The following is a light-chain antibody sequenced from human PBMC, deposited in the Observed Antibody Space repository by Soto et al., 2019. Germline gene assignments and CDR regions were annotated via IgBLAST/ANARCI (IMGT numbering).Light chain of an antibody. CDR3: CSYAGSYRWV. CDR2: DVS. Sequence: QSALTQPRSVSGSPGQSVTISCTGTSSDVGGYNYVSWYQQHPGKAPKLMIYDVSKRPSGVPDRFSGSKSGNTASLTISGLQAEYEADYYCCSYAGSYRWVFGGGTKLTVL. CDR1: SSDVGGYNY. J-gene: IGLJ3*02. V-gene: IGLV2-11*01.